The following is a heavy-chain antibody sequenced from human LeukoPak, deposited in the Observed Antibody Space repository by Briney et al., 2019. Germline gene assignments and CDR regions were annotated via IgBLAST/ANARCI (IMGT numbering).Heavy chain of an antibody. CDR3: ARDEGVPTNWRFDY. CDR2: IKQDGSDK. J-gene: IGHJ4*02. D-gene: IGHD3-10*01. V-gene: IGHV3-7*01. CDR1: GFTFSSYW. Sequence: PGGSLRLSCAASGFTFSSYWMSWVRQAPGKGLQWVANIKQDGSDKNYADSVRGRFTISRDNAKNSLFLQMNGLRAEDTAIYYCARDEGVPTNWRFDYWGQGTLVTVSS.